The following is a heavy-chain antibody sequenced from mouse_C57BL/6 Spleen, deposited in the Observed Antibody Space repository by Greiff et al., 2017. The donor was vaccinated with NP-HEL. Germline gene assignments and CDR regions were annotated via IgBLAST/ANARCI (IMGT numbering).Heavy chain of an antibody. CDR2: IDPSDSYT. V-gene: IGHV1-50*01. CDR1: GYTFTSYW. D-gene: IGHD1-1*01. Sequence: QVQLQQPGAELVKPGASVKLSCKASGYTFTSYWMQWVKQRPGQGLEWIGEIDPSDSYTNYNQKFKGKATLTVDTSSSTAYMQLSSLTSEDSAVYYCARLITTVVAPYYFDYWGQGTTLTVSS. J-gene: IGHJ2*01. CDR3: ARLITTVVAPYYFDY.